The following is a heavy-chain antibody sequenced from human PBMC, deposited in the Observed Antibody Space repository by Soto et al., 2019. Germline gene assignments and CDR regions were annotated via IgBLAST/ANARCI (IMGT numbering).Heavy chain of an antibody. CDR1: GGSISSGGYY. CDR3: ARYLSSSWSNYFDY. Sequence: TLSLTCTVSGGSISSGGYYWSWIRQHPGKGLEWIGYIYYSGSTYYNPSLKSRVTISVDTSKNQFSLKLSSVTAADTAVYYCARYLSSSWSNYFDYWGQGTLVTVSS. V-gene: IGHV4-31*03. CDR2: IYYSGST. J-gene: IGHJ4*02. D-gene: IGHD6-13*01.